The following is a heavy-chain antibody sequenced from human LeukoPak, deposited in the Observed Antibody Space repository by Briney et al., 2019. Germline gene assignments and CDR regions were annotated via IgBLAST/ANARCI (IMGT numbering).Heavy chain of an antibody. Sequence: GGSLRLSCAAPGFTFSNYAMSWVRQAPGKGLEWVSGISGSGGTTYYADSVQGRFTISRDNSKNTLYLQMNSLRAEDTAVYYCAKAPPYSSGWLYYFDYWGQGTLVTVSS. D-gene: IGHD6-19*01. V-gene: IGHV3-23*01. CDR3: AKAPPYSSGWLYYFDY. J-gene: IGHJ4*02. CDR1: GFTFSNYA. CDR2: ISGSGGTT.